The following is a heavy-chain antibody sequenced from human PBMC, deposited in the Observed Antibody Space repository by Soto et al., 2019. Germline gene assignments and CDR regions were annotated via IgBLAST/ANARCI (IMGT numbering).Heavy chain of an antibody. CDR1: GYTFTKYG. CDR3: ARGTSGYDYGLFDF. J-gene: IGHJ4*02. V-gene: IGHV1-18*01. D-gene: IGHD5-12*01. Sequence: VQLVQSGGEVRKPWASVTVSCRASGYTFTKYGISWVRQAPGQGREWMGWISDDKDNTNYAQNLNGRVTITTDTSTNTASMQLRRLRSDDTAVYFCARGTSGYDYGLFDFWGQGTLVTVSS. CDR2: ISDDKDNT.